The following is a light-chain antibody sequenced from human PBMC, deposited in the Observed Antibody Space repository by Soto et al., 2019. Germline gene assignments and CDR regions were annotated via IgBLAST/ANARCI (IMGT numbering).Light chain of an antibody. CDR3: RQYNNWPPIT. CDR2: DAS. V-gene: IGKV3-15*01. CDR1: RSVSSY. Sequence: EIVLTHSPATLSLSPGEIATLSCGASRSVSSYLAWYQQKPGQAPRLLIYDASTRATGIPARFSGSGSGTEFTLTISSLQSEDFAVYYCRQYNNWPPITFGQGTRLEIK. J-gene: IGKJ5*01.